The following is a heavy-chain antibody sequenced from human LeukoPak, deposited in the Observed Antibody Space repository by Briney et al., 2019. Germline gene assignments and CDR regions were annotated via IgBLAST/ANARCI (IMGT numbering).Heavy chain of an antibody. CDR3: ARGRYDFWSGYYDY. Sequence: GASVKVSCKASGYTFTSYDINWVRQATGQGLEWMGWLNPNSGNTGYTQKFHGRVTITRNTSISTAYMELSSLRSEDTAVYYCARGRYDFWSGYYDYWGQGTLVTVSS. CDR1: GYTFTSYD. D-gene: IGHD3-3*01. V-gene: IGHV1-8*03. J-gene: IGHJ4*02. CDR2: LNPNSGNT.